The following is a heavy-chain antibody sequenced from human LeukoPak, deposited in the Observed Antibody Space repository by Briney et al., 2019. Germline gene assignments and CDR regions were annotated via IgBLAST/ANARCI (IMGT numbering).Heavy chain of an antibody. V-gene: IGHV3-11*01. CDR2: ISSNGSAT. CDR3: ARGYSYVFFDY. J-gene: IGHJ4*02. D-gene: IGHD5-18*01. CDR1: GFSFSDYS. Sequence: GGSLRLSCAASGFSFSDYSMRWLRQAPGKGLEWISYISSNGSATVYADSVKGRFTISRDNARNSLYLQMNSLRAEDTAVYYCARGYSYVFFDYWGQGTLVTVSS.